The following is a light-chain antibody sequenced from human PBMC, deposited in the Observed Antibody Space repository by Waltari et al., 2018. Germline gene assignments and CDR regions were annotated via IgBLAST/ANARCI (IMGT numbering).Light chain of an antibody. CDR2: DVS. CDR1: SSDIGAYNH. J-gene: IGLJ1*01. Sequence: QSALSQPASVSGSPGQSITISCTGTSSDIGAYNHVSWYQQHPGEAPKLMFYDVSNRPSGVSPRFSASKSGNTASLTISGLQAEDEADFYCSSYTSSRTYVFGTGTKVTVL. V-gene: IGLV2-14*03. CDR3: SSYTSSRTYV.